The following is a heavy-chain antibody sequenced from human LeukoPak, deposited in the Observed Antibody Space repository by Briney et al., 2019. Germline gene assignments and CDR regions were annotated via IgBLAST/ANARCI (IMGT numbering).Heavy chain of an antibody. CDR1: GFTFDDYA. J-gene: IGHJ4*02. Sequence: GRSLRLSCAASGFTFDDYAMHWVQQAPGKGLEWVSGISWNSGSIGYADSVKGRFTISRDNAKNSLYLQMNSLRAEDTALYYCAKSPYYDILTGYYFDYWGQGTLVTVSS. CDR2: ISWNSGSI. CDR3: AKSPYYDILTGYYFDY. V-gene: IGHV3-9*01. D-gene: IGHD3-9*01.